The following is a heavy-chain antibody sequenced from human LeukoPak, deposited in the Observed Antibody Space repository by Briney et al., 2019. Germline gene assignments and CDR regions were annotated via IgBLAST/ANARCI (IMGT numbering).Heavy chain of an antibody. CDR2: IHTSVST. CDR1: GGSISSYY. CDR3: AREPFYYDSTLLDAFDI. Sequence: TSETLSLTCTVSGGSISSYYWNWIRQPAGKGLEWIGRIHTSVSTNYNPSLKSRVTISVDKSKNQFSLKLSSVTAADTAVYYCAREPFYYDSTLLDAFDIWGQGTMVTVSS. D-gene: IGHD3-22*01. J-gene: IGHJ3*02. V-gene: IGHV4-4*07.